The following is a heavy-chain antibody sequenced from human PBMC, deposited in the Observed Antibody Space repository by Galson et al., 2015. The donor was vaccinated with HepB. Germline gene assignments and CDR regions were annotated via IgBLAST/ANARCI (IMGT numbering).Heavy chain of an antibody. D-gene: IGHD3-22*01. V-gene: IGHV3-23*01. CDR2: ISGGGDRT. Sequence: SLRLSCAASGFIFRSYAMSWVRQAPGKGLEWVSAISGGGDRTYYADSVKGRFTISRDNSKNTLYVQMTSLRAEDTALYYCAKQPYEYDTSGYYDSWGQGTRVTVSS. J-gene: IGHJ5*01. CDR1: GFIFRSYA. CDR3: AKQPYEYDTSGYYDS.